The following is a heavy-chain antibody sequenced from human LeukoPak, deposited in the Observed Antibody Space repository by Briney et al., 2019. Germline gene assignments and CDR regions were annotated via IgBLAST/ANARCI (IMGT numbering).Heavy chain of an antibody. D-gene: IGHD6-25*01. CDR3: ARPTGRGGYPTDPFDI. CDR2: IYHSGGTT. Sequence: SGTLSLTCAVSGGSIRSSNWWSWVRQPPGKGLEWIGEIYHSGGTTNYNPSLKSRVTISVDKSKNQFPLQLSSVTAADTALYYCARPTGRGGYPTDPFDIWGQGTMVTVSS. J-gene: IGHJ3*02. CDR1: GGSIRSSNW. V-gene: IGHV4-4*02.